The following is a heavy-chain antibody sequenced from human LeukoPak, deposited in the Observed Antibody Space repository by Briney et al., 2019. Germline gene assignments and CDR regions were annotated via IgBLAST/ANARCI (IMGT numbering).Heavy chain of an antibody. D-gene: IGHD7-27*01. CDR3: ARGWGSVDY. CDR2: ISTSSSTI. V-gene: IGHV3-48*02. J-gene: IGHJ4*02. CDR1: GFTFTSYT. Sequence: PGGSLRLSCAASGFTFTSYTMNWVRQAPGKGLDWISFISTSSSTISYADSVKGRFTISRDNARNSLFLQMNSLRDEDTAVYYCARGWGSVDYWGQGTLVTVSS.